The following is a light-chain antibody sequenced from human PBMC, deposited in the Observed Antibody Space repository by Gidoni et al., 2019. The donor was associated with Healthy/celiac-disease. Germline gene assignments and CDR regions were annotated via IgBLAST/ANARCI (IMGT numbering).Light chain of an antibody. CDR3: QQYGSSTIT. V-gene: IGKV3-20*01. CDR2: GAS. CDR1: QSVSSSY. Sequence: EIVLTQSPGTLSLSPGERATLSCRASQSVSSSYLAWYQQKPGQATRLLIYGASIRATGIPDRFSGSGSGTEFTLTISRLEPEDFAVYYCQQYGSSTITFGQGTRLEIK. J-gene: IGKJ5*01.